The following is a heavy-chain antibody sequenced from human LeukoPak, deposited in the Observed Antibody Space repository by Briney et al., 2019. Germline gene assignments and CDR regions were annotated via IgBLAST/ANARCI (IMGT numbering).Heavy chain of an antibody. CDR2: IIPILGIA. J-gene: IGHJ6*02. CDR3: ARGHQPPYYGMDV. Sequence: ASVKVSCKASGGTFSSYTISWVRQAPGQGLEWMGRIIPILGIANYAQKFQGRVTITADKSTSTAYMELSSLRSEDAAVFYCARGHQPPYYGMDVWGQGTTVTVSS. CDR1: GGTFSSYT. V-gene: IGHV1-69*02.